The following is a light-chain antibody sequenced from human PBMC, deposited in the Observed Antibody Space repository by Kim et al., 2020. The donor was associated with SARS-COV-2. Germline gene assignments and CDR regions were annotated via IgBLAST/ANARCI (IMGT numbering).Light chain of an antibody. V-gene: IGKV3-20*01. CDR1: QSVGSRY. J-gene: IGKJ1*01. CDR3: QHYGTSPET. Sequence: EIVLTQSPGTLSLSPGERAILSCRASQSVGSRYLAWYQQKSGQAPRLLIYGASSRATGIPDRFSGSGSGTDFTLTITRMEPEDFAVYYCQHYGTSPETFGQGTKVDIK. CDR2: GAS.